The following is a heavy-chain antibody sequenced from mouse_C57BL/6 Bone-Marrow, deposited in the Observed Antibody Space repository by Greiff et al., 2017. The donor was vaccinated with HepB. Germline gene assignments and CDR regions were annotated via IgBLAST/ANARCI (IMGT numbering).Heavy chain of an antibody. Sequence: EVKLVESGGDLVKPGGSLKLSCAASGFTFSSYGMSWVRQTPDKRLEWVATISSGGSYTYYPDSVKGRFTISRDNAKNTLYLQMSSLKSEDTAMYYWARHRREFAYWGQVTLVTVSA. V-gene: IGHV5-6*01. J-gene: IGHJ3*01. CDR1: GFTFSSYG. CDR3: ARHRREFAY. CDR2: ISSGGSYT.